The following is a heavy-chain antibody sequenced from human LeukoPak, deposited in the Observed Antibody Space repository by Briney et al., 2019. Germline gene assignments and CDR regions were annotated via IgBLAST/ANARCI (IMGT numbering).Heavy chain of an antibody. J-gene: IGHJ5*02. CDR1: GGSFSGYY. CDR3: ARFKGSSLRWFDP. D-gene: IGHD6-13*01. Sequence: SETLSLTCAVYGGSFSGYYWSWIRQPPGKGLEWIGEINHSGSTNYNPSLKSRVTISVDTSKNQFSLKLSSVTAADTAVYYCARFKGSSLRWFDPWGQGTLVTVSS. CDR2: INHSGST. V-gene: IGHV4-34*01.